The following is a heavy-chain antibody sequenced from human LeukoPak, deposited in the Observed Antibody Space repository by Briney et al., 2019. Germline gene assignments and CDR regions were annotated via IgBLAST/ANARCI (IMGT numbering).Heavy chain of an antibody. CDR1: GGSISSSRYY. Sequence: SETLSLTCTVSGGSISSSRYYWGWIRQPPGKGLEWIGSIYYGGSTYYNPSLKSRVTISVDTSKNQFSLKLSSVTAADTAVYYCARHEIVVVPAAIQGGYFFDYWGQGTLVTVSS. CDR3: ARHEIVVVPAAIQGGYFFDY. V-gene: IGHV4-39*01. CDR2: IYYGGST. D-gene: IGHD2-2*02. J-gene: IGHJ4*02.